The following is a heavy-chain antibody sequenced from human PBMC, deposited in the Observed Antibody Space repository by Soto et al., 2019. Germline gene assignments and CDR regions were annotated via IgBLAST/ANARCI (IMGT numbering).Heavy chain of an antibody. J-gene: IGHJ6*02. V-gene: IGHV3-23*01. D-gene: IGHD3-16*02. CDR1: GFTFSSNA. CDR3: ARDHGRLSPHYYYYYGMDV. CDR2: ITNTGGDT. Sequence: EVQLLESGGDLVQPGGSLRLSCAASGFTFSSNAMSWVRQAPGKGLEWVSVITNTGGDTLYADSVKGRFTISRDNSKNTLYLQMNSLRAEDTAIYYCARDHGRLSPHYYYYYGMDVWGQGTTVTVSS.